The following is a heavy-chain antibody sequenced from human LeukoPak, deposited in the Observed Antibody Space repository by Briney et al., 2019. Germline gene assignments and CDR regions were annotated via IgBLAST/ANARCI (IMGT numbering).Heavy chain of an antibody. Sequence: SQTLSLTCAFSGDSVSSNSAAWNWIRQSPSRGLEWLGRTYYRSKWYNDYAVSVKSRITINPDTSKNQFSLQLNSVTPEDTAVYYCARGPLYCSGGSCYWDYWGQGTLVTVSS. V-gene: IGHV6-1*01. CDR3: ARGPLYCSGGSCYWDY. D-gene: IGHD2-15*01. CDR1: GDSVSSNSAA. CDR2: TYYRSKWYN. J-gene: IGHJ4*02.